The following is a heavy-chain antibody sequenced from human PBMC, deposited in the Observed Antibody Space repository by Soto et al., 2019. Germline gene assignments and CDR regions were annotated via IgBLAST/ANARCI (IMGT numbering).Heavy chain of an antibody. J-gene: IGHJ4*02. CDR3: AKSKNKIQLWFTDY. CDR2: ISGSGGST. V-gene: IGHV3-23*01. Sequence: GGSLRLSCAASGFTFSSYAMSWVRQAPGKGLEWVSAISGSGGSTYYADSVKGRFTISRDNSKNTLYLQMNSLRAEDTAVYYCAKSKNKIQLWFTDYWGQGTLVTVSS. D-gene: IGHD5-18*01. CDR1: GFTFSSYA.